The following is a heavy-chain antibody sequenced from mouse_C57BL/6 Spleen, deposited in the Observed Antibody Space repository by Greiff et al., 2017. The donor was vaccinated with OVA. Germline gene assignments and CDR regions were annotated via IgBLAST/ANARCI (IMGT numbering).Heavy chain of an antibody. D-gene: IGHD2-2*01. J-gene: IGHJ4*01. Sequence: VPLPHSVAELVRPGASVKLSCTASVFNIKNTYMHWVKQRPKQGLEWIGSIDPANGNTKYAPKFQGKATITADTSSNTAYLQLSSLTSEDTAIYYCARWLRRAMDYWGQGTSVTVSS. CDR3: ARWLRRAMDY. V-gene: IGHV14-3*01. CDR1: VFNIKNTY. CDR2: IDPANGNT.